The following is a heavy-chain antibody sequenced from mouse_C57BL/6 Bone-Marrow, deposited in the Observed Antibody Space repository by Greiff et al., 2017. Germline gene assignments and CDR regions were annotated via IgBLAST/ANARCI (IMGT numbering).Heavy chain of an antibody. Sequence: EVKLMESGGGLVKPGGSLKLSCAASGFTFSDYGMHWVRQAPEKGLEWVAYISSGSSTIYYEDTVKGRFTISRDNATNTLFLQMTSLRSEDAAMYYCARPANWDYFDYWGQGTTLTVSS. D-gene: IGHD4-1*01. CDR3: ARPANWDYFDY. CDR1: GFTFSDYG. V-gene: IGHV5-17*01. CDR2: ISSGSSTI. J-gene: IGHJ2*01.